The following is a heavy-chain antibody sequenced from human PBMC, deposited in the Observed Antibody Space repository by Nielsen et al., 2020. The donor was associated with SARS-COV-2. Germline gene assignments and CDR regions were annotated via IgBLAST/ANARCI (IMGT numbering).Heavy chain of an antibody. Sequence: GGSLRLSCAASGFTVSSNYMSWVRQAPGKGLEWVSVIYSGGSTYYADSVKGRFTISRDNSKNTLYLQMNSLRAEDTAVYYCARAPIGELLGYFDYWGQGTLVTVSS. CDR2: IYSGGST. J-gene: IGHJ4*02. CDR3: ARAPIGELLGYFDY. CDR1: GFTVSSNY. V-gene: IGHV3-53*05. D-gene: IGHD1-26*01.